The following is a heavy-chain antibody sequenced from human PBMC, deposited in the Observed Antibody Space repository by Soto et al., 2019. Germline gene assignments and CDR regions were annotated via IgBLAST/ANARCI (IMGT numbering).Heavy chain of an antibody. J-gene: IGHJ4*02. V-gene: IGHV4-31*03. D-gene: IGHD4-17*01. Sequence: QVQLQESGPGLVKPSQTLSLTCTVSGGSISSGGYYWSWVRQRPGKGLDLIGYIYYSGSTYYNPSLKSRVIISLDTSKNQYSLKLSSVTAADTAVYYCARVWGYGGNSRFDYWGQGTLVIDSS. CDR3: ARVWGYGGNSRFDY. CDR2: IYYSGST. CDR1: GGSISSGGYY.